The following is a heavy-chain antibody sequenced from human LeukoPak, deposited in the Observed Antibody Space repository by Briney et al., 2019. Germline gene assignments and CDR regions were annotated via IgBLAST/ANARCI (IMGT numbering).Heavy chain of an antibody. D-gene: IGHD6-13*01. CDR3: ARDAAAQQLVHYFDY. J-gene: IGHJ4*02. CDR2: IYPGDST. V-gene: IGHV3-53*01. Sequence: PGGSLRLSCAASGFSVSNNYMSWVRQAPGKGLEWVSLIYPGDSTYYADSVKGRFTISRDNAKNTLYLQMNSLRPEDTAVYYCARDAAAQQLVHYFDYWGQGTLVTVSS. CDR1: GFSVSNNY.